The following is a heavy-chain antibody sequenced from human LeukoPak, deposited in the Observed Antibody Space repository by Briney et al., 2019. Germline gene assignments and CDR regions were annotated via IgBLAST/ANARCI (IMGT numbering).Heavy chain of an antibody. J-gene: IGHJ4*02. CDR3: AKDISTLTAPVYYFSHHFDY. Sequence: GGSLRLSCAASGFTFSSYAMSWVRQAPGKGLEWVSAISGSGGNTYYADSVKGRFTISRDNSKNSLYLQMNSLRTEDTALYYCAKDISTLTAPVYYFSHHFDYWGQGTLVTVSS. CDR1: GFTFSSYA. CDR2: ISGSGGNT. D-gene: IGHD3-22*01. V-gene: IGHV3-23*01.